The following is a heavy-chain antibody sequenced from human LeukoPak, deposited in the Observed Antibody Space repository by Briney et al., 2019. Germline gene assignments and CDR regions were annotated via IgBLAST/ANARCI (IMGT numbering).Heavy chain of an antibody. V-gene: IGHV4-30-4*01. CDR2: IYYSGST. Sequence: SETLSLTCTVSGGSISSGDYYWRWIRQPPGKGLEWIGYIYYSGSTYYNPSLKSRVTISVDTSKNQFSLKLSSVTAADTAVYYCARGAREITMVRGVITFNWFDPWGQGTLVTVSS. J-gene: IGHJ5*02. CDR3: ARGAREITMVRGVITFNWFDP. D-gene: IGHD3-10*01. CDR1: GGSISSGDYY.